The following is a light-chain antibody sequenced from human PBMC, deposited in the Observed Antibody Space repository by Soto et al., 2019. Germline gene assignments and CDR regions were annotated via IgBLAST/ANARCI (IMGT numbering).Light chain of an antibody. Sequence: DIQMTQSPSTLSASVGDRVTITCRAGQSISSWLAWYQQKPGNAPKLLIYDASSLETGVPSRFSGSGSGTEFTLTISSLQPADFATYYCQQYNSYSLTFGGGTKVAIK. CDR2: DAS. J-gene: IGKJ4*01. CDR1: QSISSW. V-gene: IGKV1-5*01. CDR3: QQYNSYSLT.